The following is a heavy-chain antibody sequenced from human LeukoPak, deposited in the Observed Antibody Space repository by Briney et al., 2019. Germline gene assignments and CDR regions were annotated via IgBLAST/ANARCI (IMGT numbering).Heavy chain of an antibody. J-gene: IGHJ4*02. V-gene: IGHV3-74*01. Sequence: RSGGSLRLSCAASGFTFSSYWMHWARQAPGKGLVWVSRINSDGSSTSYADSVKGRFTISRDNAKNTLYLQMNSLRAEDTAVYYCARVRDGYNWEYYFDYWGQGTLVTVSS. CDR2: INSDGSST. CDR1: GFTFSSYW. D-gene: IGHD5-24*01. CDR3: ARVRDGYNWEYYFDY.